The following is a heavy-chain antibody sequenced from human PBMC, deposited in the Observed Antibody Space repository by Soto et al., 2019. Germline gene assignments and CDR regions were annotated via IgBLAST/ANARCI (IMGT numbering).Heavy chain of an antibody. V-gene: IGHV4-61*01. CDR3: ARGLYYYDSRGYYSHDAFDI. J-gene: IGHJ3*02. CDR1: GDSVSGRTNY. Sequence: SETLSLTCIVSGDSVSGRTNYWSWIRQPPGQGLQWIGHIYTSGSAKYNPSLKSRVTISVDTSKNQFSLRLSLVTTADTAVYYCARGLYYYDSRGYYSHDAFDIWGQGTMVT. D-gene: IGHD3-22*01. CDR2: IYTSGSA.